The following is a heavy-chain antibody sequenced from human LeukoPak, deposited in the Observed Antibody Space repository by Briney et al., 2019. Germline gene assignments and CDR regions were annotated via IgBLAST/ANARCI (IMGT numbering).Heavy chain of an antibody. D-gene: IGHD5-12*01. CDR3: ARNIVATRLGGEFDY. V-gene: IGHV4-38-2*02. CDR1: GYSTSSGYY. J-gene: IGHJ4*02. CDR2: IYHSGST. Sequence: PSETLSLTCTVSGYSTSSGYYWGWIRQPPGKGLEWIGSIYHSGSTYYNPSLKSRVTTSVDTSKNQFSLKLSSVTAADTAVYYCARNIVATRLGGEFDYWGQGTLVTVSS.